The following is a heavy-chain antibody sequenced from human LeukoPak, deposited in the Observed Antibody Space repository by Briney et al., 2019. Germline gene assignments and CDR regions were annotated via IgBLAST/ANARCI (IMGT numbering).Heavy chain of an antibody. D-gene: IGHD5-18*01. V-gene: IGHV1-69*04. CDR3: ARDREGGSYDYYFDY. J-gene: IGHJ4*02. CDR2: IIPILGIA. Sequence: SVTASCKASGGTFSSYTISWVRQAPGQGLEWMGRIIPILGIANYAQKFQGRVTITADKSTSTAYMELSSLRSEDTAVYYCARDREGGSYDYYFDYWGQGTLVTVSS. CDR1: GGTFSSYT.